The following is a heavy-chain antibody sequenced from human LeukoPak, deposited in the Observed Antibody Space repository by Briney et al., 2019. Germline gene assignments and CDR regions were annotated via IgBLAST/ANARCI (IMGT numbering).Heavy chain of an antibody. V-gene: IGHV4-4*02. CDR2: IYHSGST. CDR1: GGSISSSNW. J-gene: IGHJ6*02. CDR3: ARRKVFHSRALDV. Sequence: PSGTLSLTCAVSGGSISSSNWWSWVRQPPGKGLEWIGEIYHSGSTNYNPSLKSRVTISVDKSKNQFSLKLSSVTAADTAVYYCARRKVFHSRALDVWGQGTTVTVSS. D-gene: IGHD1-14*01.